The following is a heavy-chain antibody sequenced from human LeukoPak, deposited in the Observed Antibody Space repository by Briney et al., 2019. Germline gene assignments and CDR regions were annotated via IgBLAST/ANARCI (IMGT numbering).Heavy chain of an antibody. CDR2: IGGRGNSP. D-gene: IGHD1-26*01. Sequence: GGSLRLSCAASGFTFSNYAMNWVRQAPGKGLEWVSSIGGRGNSPYYADSVKGRFTISRDNSRNTLYLQMNSLRAEDTAVYYCAKDGSRWELLGAFDGGYWGQGTLVTVSS. V-gene: IGHV3-23*01. CDR1: GFTFSNYA. CDR3: AKDGSRWELLGAFDGGY. J-gene: IGHJ4*02.